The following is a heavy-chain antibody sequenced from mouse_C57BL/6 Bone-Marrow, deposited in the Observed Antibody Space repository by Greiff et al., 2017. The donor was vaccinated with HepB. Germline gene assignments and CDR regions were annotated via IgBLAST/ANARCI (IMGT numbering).Heavy chain of an antibody. CDR2: IYPRSGNT. CDR1: GYTFTSYG. J-gene: IGHJ4*01. CDR3: ARSGLYGNYFYAMDY. D-gene: IGHD2-1*01. Sequence: LVESGAELARPGASVKLSCKASGYTFTSYGISWVKQRTGQGLEWIGEIYPRSGNTYYNEKFKGKATLTADKSSSTAYMELRSLTSEDSAVYFCARSGLYGNYFYAMDYWGQGTSVTVSS. V-gene: IGHV1-81*01.